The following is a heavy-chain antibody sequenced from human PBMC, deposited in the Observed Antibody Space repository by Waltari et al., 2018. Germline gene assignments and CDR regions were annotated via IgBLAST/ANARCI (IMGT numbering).Heavy chain of an antibody. D-gene: IGHD2-15*01. V-gene: IGHV4-34*01. CDR3: ARDGCSGGSCYPLDY. Sequence: QVQLQQWGAGLLKPSETLSLTCAVYGGSFSGYYWSWIRQPPGKGLEWIGEINHNGSTNYNPSLTSRVTISVDTSKNQFSLELSSVTAADTAVYYCARDGCSGGSCYPLDYWGQGTLVTVSS. CDR2: INHNGST. CDR1: GGSFSGYY. J-gene: IGHJ4*02.